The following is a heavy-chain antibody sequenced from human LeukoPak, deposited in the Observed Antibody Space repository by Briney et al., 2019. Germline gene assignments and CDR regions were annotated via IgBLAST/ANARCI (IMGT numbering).Heavy chain of an antibody. J-gene: IGHJ3*02. V-gene: IGHV3-48*02. CDR3: VRDLLWAFDI. D-gene: IGHD2-21*01. Sequence: GGSLRLSCVAPGFTFSTSSINWICKAPGKGLQWISYITSDSSAMSYADSLKGRFTISRDNAKNSLYLHMNSLSDEDTAMYFCVRDLLWAFDIWGQGTMVTVSS. CDR2: ITSDSSAM. CDR1: GFTFSTSS.